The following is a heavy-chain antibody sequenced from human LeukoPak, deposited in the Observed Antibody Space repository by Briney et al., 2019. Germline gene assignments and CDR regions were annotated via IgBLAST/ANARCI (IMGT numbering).Heavy chain of an antibody. J-gene: IGHJ6*02. CDR1: GGSVSSYY. CDR2: IYYSGST. Sequence: SETLSLTCTVSGGSVSSYYWSWIRQPPGKGLEWIGYIYYSGSTNYNPSLKSRVTISVDTSKDQFSLKLSSVTAADTAVYHCARDNWNYGSSMDVWGQGTTVTVSS. D-gene: IGHD1-7*01. CDR3: ARDNWNYGSSMDV. V-gene: IGHV4-59*02.